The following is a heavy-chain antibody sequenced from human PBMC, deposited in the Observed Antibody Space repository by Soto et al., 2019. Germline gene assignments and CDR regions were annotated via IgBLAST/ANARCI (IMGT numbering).Heavy chain of an antibody. Sequence: QVQLQESGPGLVKPSETLSLTCTVSGGSISNYYWSWIRQPPGKGLEWIGYIYYSGSTNYNASLKSRVTISVAMSKNQFSLKLRSVTAADTAVYYCARVRVRGIAAAGARGWFDPWGQGTLVTVSS. V-gene: IGHV4-59*13. J-gene: IGHJ5*02. CDR1: GGSISNYY. D-gene: IGHD6-13*01. CDR3: ARVRVRGIAAAGARGWFDP. CDR2: IYYSGST.